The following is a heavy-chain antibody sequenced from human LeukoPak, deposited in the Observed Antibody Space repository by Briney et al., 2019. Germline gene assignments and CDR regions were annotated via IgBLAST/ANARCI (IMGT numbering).Heavy chain of an antibody. J-gene: IGHJ4*02. V-gene: IGHV3-7*03. CDR3: ARDKGDYDTSGSLFVF. CDR2: IKQDGGEI. Sequence: GGSLRLSCAASGFTFSRYWMSWVRQVPRKGLEWLANIKQDGGEIYYVDSVKGRFTISRDNAKSSLYLQMNSLRAGDTAVYYCARDKGDYDTSGSLFVFGGQGTLVTVSS. CDR1: GFTFSRYW. D-gene: IGHD3-22*01.